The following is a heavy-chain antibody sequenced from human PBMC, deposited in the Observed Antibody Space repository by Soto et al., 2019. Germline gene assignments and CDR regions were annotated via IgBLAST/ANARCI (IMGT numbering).Heavy chain of an antibody. Sequence: QVQLVQSGAEVKKPGSSVKVSCKASGGTFSSYVISWVRQAPGQGLEWMGGIIPIFGTANYAQKFQGRVTITADESTSTAYMELSSLRSEDTAVYYCARDKGADYYDSSGYNNYFDYWGQGTLVTVSS. CDR3: ARDKGADYYDSSGYNNYFDY. CDR1: GGTFSSYV. J-gene: IGHJ4*02. V-gene: IGHV1-69*01. CDR2: IIPIFGTA. D-gene: IGHD3-22*01.